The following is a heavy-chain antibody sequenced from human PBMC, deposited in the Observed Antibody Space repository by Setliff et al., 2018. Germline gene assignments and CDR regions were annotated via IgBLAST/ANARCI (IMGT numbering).Heavy chain of an antibody. Sequence: GGSLRLSCAVSGLTFSSYWLTWVRQAPGKGLEWVANINEDGSERYYVDSVKGRFTISRDNAKNSLDLQMNDLRAEDTAVYYCARWALLWFGVQYYFDYWGQGTLVTVSS. D-gene: IGHD3-10*01. CDR2: INEDGSER. V-gene: IGHV3-7*01. J-gene: IGHJ4*02. CDR3: ARWALLWFGVQYYFDY. CDR1: GLTFSSYW.